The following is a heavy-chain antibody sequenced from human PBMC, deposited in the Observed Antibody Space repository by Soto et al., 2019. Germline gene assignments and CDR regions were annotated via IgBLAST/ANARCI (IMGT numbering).Heavy chain of an antibody. CDR3: AKLPSGGSSTMAFDI. Sequence: PGGSLRLSCAASGFIFSNYGMHWVRQPPGKGLKWVAVISYDGSNKYYADSVKGRFSISRDNSKNTLYLQMNSLRAEDTAVYYCAKLPSGGSSTMAFDIWGQGTMVTVSS. D-gene: IGHD6-6*01. CDR1: GFIFSNYG. J-gene: IGHJ3*02. V-gene: IGHV3-30*18. CDR2: ISYDGSNK.